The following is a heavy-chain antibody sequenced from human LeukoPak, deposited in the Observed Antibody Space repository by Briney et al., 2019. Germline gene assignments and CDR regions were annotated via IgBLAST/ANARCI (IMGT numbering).Heavy chain of an antibody. CDR3: ARDRSAHLRSTSRSWYFDL. CDR1: GGSISSGGYY. CDR2: VYYSGNT. V-gene: IGHV4-31*03. J-gene: IGHJ2*01. Sequence: SETLSLTCTVSGGSISSGGYYWTWIRQHPGKGLEWIGYVYYSGNTYYNPSLKSRVTISVDTSKNQFSLKLSSVTAADTAVYYCARDRSAHLRSTSRSWYFDLWGRGTLVTVSS. D-gene: IGHD2-2*01.